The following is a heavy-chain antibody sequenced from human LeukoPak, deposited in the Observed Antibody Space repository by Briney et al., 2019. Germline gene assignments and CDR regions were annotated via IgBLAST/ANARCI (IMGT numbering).Heavy chain of an antibody. CDR2: VYYSGST. V-gene: IGHV4-39*07. CDR1: GGSISSSSYY. D-gene: IGHD1-26*01. CDR3: ARDLTPIVGATYFDY. Sequence: SETLSLTCTVSGGSISSSSYYWGWIRQPPGKGLEWIGSVYYSGSTYYNQSLKSRVTISVDTSKNQFSLKLSSVTAADTAVYYCARDLTPIVGATYFDYWGQGTLVTVSS. J-gene: IGHJ4*02.